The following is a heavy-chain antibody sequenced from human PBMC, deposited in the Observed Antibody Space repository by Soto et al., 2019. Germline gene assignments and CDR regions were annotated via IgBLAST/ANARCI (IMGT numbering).Heavy chain of an antibody. D-gene: IGHD4-17*01. CDR2: IYQSGST. CDR1: SGSISRSNW. J-gene: IGHJ5*02. Sequence: QVQLQESGPGLVKPSGTLSLTCGVSSGSISRSNWWSWVRQPPGKGLEWIGEIYQSGSTTYTPSLKSRVTISLDKSKNQFSLNLTSVTAADTAVYYCARSVTRARGWFDPWGQGTLVTVSS. V-gene: IGHV4-4*02. CDR3: ARSVTRARGWFDP.